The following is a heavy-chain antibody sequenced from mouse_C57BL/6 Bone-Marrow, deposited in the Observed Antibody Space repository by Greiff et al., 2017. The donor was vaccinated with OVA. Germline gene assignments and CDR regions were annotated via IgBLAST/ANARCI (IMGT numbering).Heavy chain of an antibody. CDR3: ARELGDWYFDV. Sequence: QVQLQQPGAELVMPGASVKLSCKASGYTFTSYWMHWVKQRPGQGLEWIGEIDPSDSYTNYNQKLKGKSTLTVDKSSSTAYMQLSSLTSEDSAVYYCARELGDWYFDVWGTGTTVTVSS. J-gene: IGHJ1*03. V-gene: IGHV1-69*01. D-gene: IGHD4-1*01. CDR2: IDPSDSYT. CDR1: GYTFTSYW.